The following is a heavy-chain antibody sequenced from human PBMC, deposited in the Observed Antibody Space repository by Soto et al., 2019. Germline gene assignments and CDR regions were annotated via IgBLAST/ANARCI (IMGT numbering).Heavy chain of an antibody. Sequence: GGSLRLSCAASGFTFSDYYMSWIRQAPGKGLEWVSYISSSSSYTNYADSVKGRFTISRDNAKNSLYLQMNSLRAEDTAVYYCARYSSGYYPLDYWGQGTLVTVSS. CDR2: ISSSSSYT. V-gene: IGHV3-11*06. CDR1: GFTFSDYY. D-gene: IGHD3-22*01. CDR3: ARYSSGYYPLDY. J-gene: IGHJ4*02.